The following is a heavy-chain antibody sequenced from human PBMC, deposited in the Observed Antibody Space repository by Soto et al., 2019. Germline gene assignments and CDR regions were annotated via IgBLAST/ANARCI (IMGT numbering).Heavy chain of an antibody. Sequence: QVQLQESGPGLVKPSETLSLTCTVSGCSISTYYWSWIRHSPGKGLDWFGYSYYSGSTKYNPALKSRATISVVTSTNELSMKWSSVTAAYTAVDYCARGPDLDYDILTGSPCPAYYFDYWGQGTLVTVSS. CDR2: SYYSGST. D-gene: IGHD3-9*01. CDR1: GCSISTYY. V-gene: IGHV4-59*01. CDR3: ARGPDLDYDILTGSPCPAYYFDY. J-gene: IGHJ4*02.